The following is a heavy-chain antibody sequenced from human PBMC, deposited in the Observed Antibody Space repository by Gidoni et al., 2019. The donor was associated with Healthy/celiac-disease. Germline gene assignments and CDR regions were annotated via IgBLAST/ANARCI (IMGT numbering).Heavy chain of an antibody. J-gene: IGHJ4*02. CDR1: GGSFSGYY. D-gene: IGHD6-13*01. CDR2: INHSGST. CDR3: ARGLVVDGGRFFRKQQLVPYYFDY. V-gene: IGHV4-34*01. Sequence: QVQLQQWGAGLLKPSETLSLTCAVYGGSFSGYYLSWIRQPPGKGLEWIGEINHSGSTNYNPSLKSRVTISVDTSKNQFSLKLSSVTAADTAVYYCARGLVVDGGRFFRKQQLVPYYFDYWGQGTLVTVSS.